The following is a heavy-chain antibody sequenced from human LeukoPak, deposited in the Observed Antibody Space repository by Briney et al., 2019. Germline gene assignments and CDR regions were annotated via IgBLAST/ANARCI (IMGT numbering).Heavy chain of an antibody. CDR2: IIPIFGTA. Sequence: GASVKVSCKASGGTFSSYAISWVRQAPGQGLGWMGGIIPIFGTANYAQKFQGRVTITTDESTSAAYMELSSLRSEDTAVYYCARGGNWGNAFDIWGQGTMVTVSS. CDR3: ARGGNWGNAFDI. D-gene: IGHD3-16*01. V-gene: IGHV1-69*05. CDR1: GGTFSSYA. J-gene: IGHJ3*02.